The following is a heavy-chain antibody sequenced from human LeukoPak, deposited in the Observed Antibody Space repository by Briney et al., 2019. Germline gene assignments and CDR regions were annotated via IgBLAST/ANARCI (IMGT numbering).Heavy chain of an antibody. V-gene: IGHV1-18*01. CDR3: ESAVYCFGKPSDSDY. Sequence: ASVKVSCKASGSPFTHKGISWVGRAPGQGLEWMGWITAYNDNTNYAQKLQGRVTITTDTSTSTAYMLLRRLRSDDTAVYDCESAVYCFGKPSDSDYWGQGTLVTASS. CDR1: GSPFTHKG. J-gene: IGHJ4*02. CDR2: ITAYNDNT. D-gene: IGHD2-8*02.